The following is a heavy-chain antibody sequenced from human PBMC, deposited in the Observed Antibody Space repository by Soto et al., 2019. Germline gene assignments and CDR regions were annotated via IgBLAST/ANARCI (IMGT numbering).Heavy chain of an antibody. V-gene: IGHV3-30-3*01. Sequence: QVQLVESGGGVVQPGRSLRLSCAASGFTFSSYAMHWVRQAPGKGLEWVAVISYDGSNKYYADSVKGRFSISRDNSKNTLYLQMNSLRAEDTAVYYCARAGCDGGSCYTLVGLRYGMDVWGQETTVTVSS. D-gene: IGHD2-15*01. J-gene: IGHJ6*02. CDR1: GFTFSSYA. CDR3: ARAGCDGGSCYTLVGLRYGMDV. CDR2: ISYDGSNK.